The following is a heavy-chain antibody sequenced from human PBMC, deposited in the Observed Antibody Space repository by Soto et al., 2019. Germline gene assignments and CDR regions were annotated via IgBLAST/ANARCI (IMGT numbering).Heavy chain of an antibody. CDR3: GKAYYYDSSASDY. CDR1: GFTFSSYG. J-gene: IGHJ4*02. Sequence: QVQLVESGGGVVQPGRSLRLSCAASGFTFSSYGMHWVRQAPGKGLEWVAVISYDGSNKYYADSVKGRFTISRDNSKNTLYLQMNSLRAEDTAVYYCGKAYYYDSSASDYWGQGTLVTVSS. V-gene: IGHV3-30*18. CDR2: ISYDGSNK. D-gene: IGHD3-22*01.